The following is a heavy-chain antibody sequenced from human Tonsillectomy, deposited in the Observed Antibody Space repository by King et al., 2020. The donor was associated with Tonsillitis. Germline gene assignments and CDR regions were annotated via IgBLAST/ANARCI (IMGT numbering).Heavy chain of an antibody. CDR1: GFTFDDYA. Sequence: VQLVESGGGLVQPGRSLRLSCAASGFTFDDYAMHWVRQAPGQGLEWVSGISWNSGSIGYADSVKGRFTISRDNAKNSLYLQMNSLRAEDTALYYCAKDIGYFDSSCYYYTTDGGFDYWGQGTLVTVSS. CDR3: AKDIGYFDSSCYYYTTDGGFDY. V-gene: IGHV3-9*01. CDR2: ISWNSGSI. D-gene: IGHD3-22*01. J-gene: IGHJ4*02.